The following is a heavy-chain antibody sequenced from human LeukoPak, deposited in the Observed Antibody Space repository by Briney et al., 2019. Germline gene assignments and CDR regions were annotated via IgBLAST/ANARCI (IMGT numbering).Heavy chain of an antibody. J-gene: IGHJ4*02. D-gene: IGHD4-23*01. CDR1: GFTFSSYS. CDR2: IKSQSGGGTI. CDR3: ITTTFYYGGKGY. Sequence: PGGSLRLSCAASGFTFSSYSMNWVRQAPGKGLEWVGRIKSQSGGGTIDYAAPVKGRFTISRDDSKNTLYVQMNSLKIEDTAVYYCITTTFYYGGKGYWGQGTLVTVSS. V-gene: IGHV3-15*01.